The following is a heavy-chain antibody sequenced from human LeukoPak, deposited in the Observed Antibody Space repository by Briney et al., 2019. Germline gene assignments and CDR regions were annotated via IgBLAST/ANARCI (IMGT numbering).Heavy chain of an antibody. Sequence: PGGSLRLSCAASGFNFIDYSMNWVRQVPGKGLEWISYIGISSGNTKYADPVKGRFTISRDKARNSLYLQMNSLRVEDTAMYYCARDHRYAFDNWGHGTLVTVSS. V-gene: IGHV3-48*01. CDR3: ARDHRYAFDN. CDR1: GFNFIDYS. CDR2: IGISSGNT. D-gene: IGHD5-12*01. J-gene: IGHJ4*01.